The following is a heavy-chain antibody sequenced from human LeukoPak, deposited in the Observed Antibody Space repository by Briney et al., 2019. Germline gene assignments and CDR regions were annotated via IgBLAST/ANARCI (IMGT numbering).Heavy chain of an antibody. CDR2: FHYSGST. V-gene: IGHV4-39*01. CDR3: ARSFGSGTYSAFDT. J-gene: IGHJ3*02. Sequence: SETLSLTCSVSGGSISSRSYYWGWIRQPPGKGLEWIGSFHYSGSTYYNPSLKSRVTISEDTSKNQFSLKLSSVTAADTAVYYCARSFGSGTYSAFDTWGQGTMVTVSS. D-gene: IGHD3-10*01. CDR1: GGSISSRSYY.